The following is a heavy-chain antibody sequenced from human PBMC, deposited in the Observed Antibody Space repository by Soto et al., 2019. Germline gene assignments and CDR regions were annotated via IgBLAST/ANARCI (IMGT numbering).Heavy chain of an antibody. CDR3: AKGGAAAGNLDH. CDR1: GFTFSSYG. Sequence: QVQLVESGGGVVQPGRSLRLSCAASGFTFSSYGMHWVRQAPGKGLEWVAVISYDGSNKYYADSVKGRFTISRDNSKNTLYLQMNSLRAEDTAVYYCAKGGAAAGNLDHWGQGTLVTVSS. D-gene: IGHD6-13*01. CDR2: ISYDGSNK. J-gene: IGHJ4*02. V-gene: IGHV3-30*18.